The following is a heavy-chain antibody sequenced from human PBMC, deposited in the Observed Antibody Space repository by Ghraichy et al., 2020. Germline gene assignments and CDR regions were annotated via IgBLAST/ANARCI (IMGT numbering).Heavy chain of an antibody. Sequence: LSCAIYGGSFSGYYWSWIRQPPGKGLEWIGEINHSGSTNYNPSLKSRVTISIDTSKNQFSLKLSSVTAADTAVYYCAREGQLVRLHYFDYWGQGTLVTVSS. J-gene: IGHJ4*02. D-gene: IGHD6-6*01. CDR1: GGSFSGYY. CDR3: AREGQLVRLHYFDY. CDR2: INHSGST. V-gene: IGHV4-34*01.